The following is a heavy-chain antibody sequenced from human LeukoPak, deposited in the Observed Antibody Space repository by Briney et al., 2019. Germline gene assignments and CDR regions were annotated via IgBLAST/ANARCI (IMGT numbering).Heavy chain of an antibody. D-gene: IGHD5-18*01. Sequence: GGSLRLSCEVSGFTFSSYHMNWVRQAQGKGLEWVSSIGSSGSYISYADSLTGRFTISRDNAKDSLYLQMNSLRAEDTAMYYCARRATTERGHSYGLDFWGQGTLVTVSS. CDR2: IGSSGSYI. CDR3: ARRATTERGHSYGLDF. J-gene: IGHJ4*02. V-gene: IGHV3-21*01. CDR1: GFTFSSYH.